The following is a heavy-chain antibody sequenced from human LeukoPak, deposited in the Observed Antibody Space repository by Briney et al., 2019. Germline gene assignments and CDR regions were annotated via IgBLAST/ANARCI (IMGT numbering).Heavy chain of an antibody. CDR2: IRSKIYGGTP. CDR3: TRDQTPYY. Sequence: PGRSLRLSCTTSGFNFGDYAMTWVRQAPGKGLEWVGFIRSKIYGGTPEYAASVKGRFTISRDDSKGVAYLQMNSLKTEDTAVYYCTRDQTPYYWGQGTLVTVAS. CDR1: GFNFGDYA. J-gene: IGHJ4*02. V-gene: IGHV3-49*04.